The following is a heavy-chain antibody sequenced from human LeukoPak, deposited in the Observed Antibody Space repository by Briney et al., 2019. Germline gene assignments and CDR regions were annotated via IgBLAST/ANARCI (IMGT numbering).Heavy chain of an antibody. CDR1: GGSISSGSYY. CDR3: ARSYFYGSGSPLFYY. J-gene: IGHJ4*02. CDR2: IYTSGST. Sequence: SQTLSLTCTVSGGSISSGSYYWSWIRQPAGKALGWIGRIYTSGSTDYNPSLKSRVTISIDTSKNQFSLKLNSVTAADTAVYYCARSYFYGSGSPLFYYWGQGTLVTVSS. D-gene: IGHD3-10*01. V-gene: IGHV4-61*02.